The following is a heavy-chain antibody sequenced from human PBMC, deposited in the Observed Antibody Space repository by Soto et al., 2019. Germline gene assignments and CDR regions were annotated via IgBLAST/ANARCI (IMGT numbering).Heavy chain of an antibody. J-gene: IGHJ6*02. Sequence: GGSLRLSCAASGFTFSSYGMHWVRQAPGKGLEWVAVIWYDGSNKYYADSVKGRFTISRDNSKNTLYLQMNSLRAEDTAVYYCARDLIQLWLSYYYYYGMDVWGQGTTVTVSS. CDR1: GFTFSSYG. CDR2: IWYDGSNK. D-gene: IGHD5-18*01. V-gene: IGHV3-33*01. CDR3: ARDLIQLWLSYYYYYGMDV.